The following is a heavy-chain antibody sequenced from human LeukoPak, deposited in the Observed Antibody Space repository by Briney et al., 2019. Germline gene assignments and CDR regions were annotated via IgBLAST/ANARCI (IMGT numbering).Heavy chain of an antibody. CDR3: ARACYGLSSDYYLGIDI. V-gene: IGHV3-7*01. D-gene: IGHD2-15*01. CDR2: INQDGSEI. J-gene: IGHJ6*02. Sequence: GGSLRLSCAASGFTFSSYWMSWVRQAPGKGLEWVANINQDGSEIYYVDSVKGRFTISRDNAKNSLYLQMNSLRAEDTAVYYCARACYGLSSDYYLGIDIWGQGTTGTVSS. CDR1: GFTFSSYW.